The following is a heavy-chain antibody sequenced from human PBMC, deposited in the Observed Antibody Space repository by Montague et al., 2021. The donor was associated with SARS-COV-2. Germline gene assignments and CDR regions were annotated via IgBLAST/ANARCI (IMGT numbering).Heavy chain of an antibody. CDR2: VYTTGST. J-gene: IGHJ4*02. V-gene: IGHV4-61*02. CDR3: ARAVIYGGYAFAYFDF. Sequence: TLSLTCTVSAGSISSDSYYWSWIRQPAGKGLEWIGRVYTTGSTNYNPSLKSRVTISGDTSRNQFSLRLSSVTAADTAMYYCARAVIYGGYAFAYFDFWGQGVLVTVSS. D-gene: IGHD5-12*01. CDR1: AGSISSDSYY.